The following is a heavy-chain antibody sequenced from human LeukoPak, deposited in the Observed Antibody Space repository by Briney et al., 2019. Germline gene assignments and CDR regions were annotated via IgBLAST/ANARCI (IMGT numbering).Heavy chain of an antibody. J-gene: IGHJ4*02. CDR1: GFSLSSGVVG. CDR3: THTVDYGGNPNDY. D-gene: IGHD4-23*01. V-gene: IGHV2-5*01. Sequence: SGPTLVKPTQTLTLPCTFSGFSLSSGVVGVGWIRQPPGKALEWLALIYWNDDKRYSPSLKNRLTITKDTSENQVVLTLTNMEPVDTATYYCTHTVDYGGNPNDYWGQGTLVTVSS. CDR2: IYWNDDK.